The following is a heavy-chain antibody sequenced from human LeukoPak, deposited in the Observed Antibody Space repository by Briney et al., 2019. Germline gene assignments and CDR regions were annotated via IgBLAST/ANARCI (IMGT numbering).Heavy chain of an antibody. V-gene: IGHV4-61*08. CDR2: ISYSGST. CDR1: GGSISSGDYY. D-gene: IGHD4-23*01. J-gene: IGHJ4*02. Sequence: PSQTLSLTCTVSGGSISSGDYYWSWIRQPPGKGLEWIGYISYSGSTNYNPSLKSRVTISVDTSKNQFSLKLTSVTAADTAVYYCARTRAYGGRPDYWGQGTLVTVSS. CDR3: ARTRAYGGRPDY.